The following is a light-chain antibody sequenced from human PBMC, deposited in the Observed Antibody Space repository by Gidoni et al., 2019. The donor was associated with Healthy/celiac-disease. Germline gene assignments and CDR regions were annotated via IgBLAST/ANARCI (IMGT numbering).Light chain of an antibody. V-gene: IGLV1-51*01. J-gene: IGLJ3*02. CDR1: SSNIGNNY. CDR2: DNN. Sequence: QSVLTQPPSVSAAPGQKVTISCSGSSSNIGNNYVSWYQQLPGTAPKLLSYDNNKRPSGIPDRFSGSKSGTSATLGITGLQTEDEADYYCGTWDSSLSAWVFGGGTKLTVL. CDR3: GTWDSSLSAWV.